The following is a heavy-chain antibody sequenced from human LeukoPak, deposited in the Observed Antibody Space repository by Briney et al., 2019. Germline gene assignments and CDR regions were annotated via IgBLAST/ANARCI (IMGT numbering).Heavy chain of an antibody. CDR3: AKTDPTIPNLLDV. V-gene: IGHV3-74*03. J-gene: IGHJ6*02. D-gene: IGHD2-21*01. CDR1: GFAFNKYW. CDR2: INGDGSST. Sequence: GGSLRLSCAASGFAFNKYWVHWVRQVPGKGLVWVSRINGDGSSTMYADSVKGRFTISRDNAKNTLYLQMNSLRAEDTAVYYCAKTDPTIPNLLDVWGQGTTVTVSS.